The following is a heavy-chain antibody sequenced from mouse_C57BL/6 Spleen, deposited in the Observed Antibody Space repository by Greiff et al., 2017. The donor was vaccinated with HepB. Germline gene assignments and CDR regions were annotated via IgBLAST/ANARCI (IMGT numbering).Heavy chain of an antibody. CDR3: VKAVSSGSSYTWFAY. Sequence: EVKVVESGGGLVQPGASLRLSCAASGFTFNDYQMSWVRQAPGKAPEWLALIRHKANGYTTEYTASVKGRFTISRDNSQNILYLQMNTLRAEDSATYYCVKAVSSGSSYTWFAYWGQGTLVTVSA. CDR1: GFTFNDYQ. J-gene: IGHJ3*01. D-gene: IGHD1-1*01. CDR2: IRHKANGYTT. V-gene: IGHV7-4*01.